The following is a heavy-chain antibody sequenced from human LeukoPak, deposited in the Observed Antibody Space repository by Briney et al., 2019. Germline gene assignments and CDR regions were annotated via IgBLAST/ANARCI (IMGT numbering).Heavy chain of an antibody. V-gene: IGHV4-4*02. Sequence: SETLSLTCAVSGGSISSSNWWSWVRQPPGKGLEWIGEIYHSGSTNYNPSLKSRVTISVDKSKNQFSLQLSSVTAADTAVYYCARRYSSGWYAQVPRGYFDYWGQGTLVTVSS. CDR2: IYHSGST. CDR3: ARRYSSGWYAQVPRGYFDY. CDR1: GGSISSSNW. D-gene: IGHD6-19*01. J-gene: IGHJ4*02.